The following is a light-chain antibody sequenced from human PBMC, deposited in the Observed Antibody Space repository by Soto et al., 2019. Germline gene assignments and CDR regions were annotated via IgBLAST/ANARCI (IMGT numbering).Light chain of an antibody. CDR3: SSSRGNNKLV. V-gene: IGLV2-8*01. CDR1: SSDVGGYNY. Sequence: QSALTQPPSASGSPGQSVTISCTGTSSDVGGYNYVSWYQQHPGKAPKLMIYEVTKRPSGVPDRFSGSKSGNTASLTVSGLQAEDEADYYCSSSRGNNKLVLGGGTKLTVL. J-gene: IGLJ2*01. CDR2: EVT.